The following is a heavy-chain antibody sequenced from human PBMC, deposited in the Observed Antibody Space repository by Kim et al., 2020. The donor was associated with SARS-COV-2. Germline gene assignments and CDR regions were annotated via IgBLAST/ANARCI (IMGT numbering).Heavy chain of an antibody. Sequence: TIDYRDSVKGRFTLSRDNAKNSLYLQMNSLRAEDTAVYFCARFFYSYGMDVWGPGTTVTVSS. J-gene: IGHJ6*02. CDR2: TI. V-gene: IGHV3-11*01. CDR3: ARFFYSYGMDV.